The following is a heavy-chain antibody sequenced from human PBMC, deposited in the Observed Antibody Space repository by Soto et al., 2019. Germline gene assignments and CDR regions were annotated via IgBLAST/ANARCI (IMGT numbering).Heavy chain of an antibody. CDR2: SLYPGST. V-gene: IGHV4-39*02. D-gene: IGHD5-18*01. Sequence: SETLSLTCTVSGGFIKSDTHYWGWIRQSPGRGLEWIGSSLYPGSTYSPPSLRSRSSISVDTSKTLFSLSLMSVTAADTGLYFCTRLDTGPNNRGTAFDSWGQGTQVTVSS. CDR1: GGFIKSDTHY. CDR3: TRLDTGPNNRGTAFDS. J-gene: IGHJ4*02.